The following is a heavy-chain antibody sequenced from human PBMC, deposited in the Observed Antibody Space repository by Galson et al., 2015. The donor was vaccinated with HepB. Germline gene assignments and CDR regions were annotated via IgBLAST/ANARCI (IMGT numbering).Heavy chain of an antibody. D-gene: IGHD3-10*01. CDR3: ARDGSGSWGDY. J-gene: IGHJ4*02. CDR2: ISTYNSDT. CDR1: GDTSTYHA. Sequence: SVKVSCKASGDTSTYHAISWVRQAPGQGLEWMGWISTYNSDTHNAPKFRGRLTLTTDTSTSTAYMELRSLRSDDTAVYFCARDGSGSWGDYWGQGTLVTVSS. V-gene: IGHV1-18*01.